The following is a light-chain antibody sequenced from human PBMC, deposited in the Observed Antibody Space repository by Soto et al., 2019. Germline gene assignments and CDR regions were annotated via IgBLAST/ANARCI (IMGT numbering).Light chain of an antibody. V-gene: IGKV3-11*01. J-gene: IGKJ4*01. CDR1: QSVSSN. CDR2: DAS. CDR3: HQRSNWPPT. Sequence: EDVLTQSPATLSLSPGERATLSCRASQSVSSNLAWYQRRPGQAPRLLIYDASNRATGIPARFSGSGSGTDFTLTISSLQPEDFALYYCHQRSNWPPTFGGGTKVDIK.